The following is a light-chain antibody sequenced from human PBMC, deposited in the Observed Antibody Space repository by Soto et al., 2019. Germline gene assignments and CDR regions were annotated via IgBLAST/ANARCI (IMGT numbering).Light chain of an antibody. Sequence: EVVMTQSPATLSVSPGERATLSCRASQSVSRDLAWYQQKPGQAPRLLIYGASTRATGIPARFSGSGSGTEFTLTIGSLQSEDFAVYYCQHYNNWPHTFGQGTKVEIK. CDR1: QSVSRD. CDR2: GAS. J-gene: IGKJ1*01. V-gene: IGKV3-15*01. CDR3: QHYNNWPHT.